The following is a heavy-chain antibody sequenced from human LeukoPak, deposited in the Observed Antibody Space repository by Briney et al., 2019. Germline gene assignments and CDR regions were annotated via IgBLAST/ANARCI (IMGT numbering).Heavy chain of an antibody. D-gene: IGHD2-21*01. CDR1: GFTFSSYS. J-gene: IGHJ4*02. CDR2: ISSDGDNT. Sequence: GGSLRLSCAASGFTFSSYSMHWVRQAPGKGLEYVSVISSDGDNTYYADSVKGRFTIPRDNSKNTLYLQMGSLRAEDMAVYYCARAALEYCGGDCLDYWGQGTLVTVPS. V-gene: IGHV3-64*02. CDR3: ARAALEYCGGDCLDY.